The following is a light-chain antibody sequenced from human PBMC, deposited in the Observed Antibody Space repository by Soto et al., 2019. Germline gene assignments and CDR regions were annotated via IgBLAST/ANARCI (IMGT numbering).Light chain of an antibody. CDR2: GAF. Sequence: EIVMTQSPATLSVSPGETATLSCRASQSVSYNLAWYQQKPGQGPRLLIYGAFTRATGIPARFSGSGSGTEFTLTISGLQSEVFAVYYCQQYNNWPPWTFGQGTKVEIK. CDR1: QSVSYN. V-gene: IGKV3-15*01. CDR3: QQYNNWPPWT. J-gene: IGKJ1*01.